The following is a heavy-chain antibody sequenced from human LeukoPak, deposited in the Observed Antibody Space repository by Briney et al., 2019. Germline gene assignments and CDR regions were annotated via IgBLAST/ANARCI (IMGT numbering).Heavy chain of an antibody. Sequence: GGSLRLSCVASGFTFSSCAVGWVRQAPGKRPEWVSSLTDSGGTTYYVDSVKGRFTISRDNSKNTLYLHMNSLRAEDTAMYYCAKKRDAFDIWGQGTVVAVSS. CDR3: AKKRDAFDI. CDR1: GFTFSSCA. D-gene: IGHD5-24*01. CDR2: LTDSGGTT. V-gene: IGHV3-23*01. J-gene: IGHJ3*02.